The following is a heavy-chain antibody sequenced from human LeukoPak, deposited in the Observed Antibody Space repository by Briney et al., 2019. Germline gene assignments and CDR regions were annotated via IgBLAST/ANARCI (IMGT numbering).Heavy chain of an antibody. Sequence: ASETLSLTCTVSGGSISSSYYHWGWIRQPPGKGLEWIGSIYYSGSTYYNPSLKSRVTILVDTSKNQYSLKVTSVTAADTAVYYCARFSDDAFDIWGQGTMVTVSS. V-gene: IGHV4-39*07. J-gene: IGHJ3*02. CDR2: IYYSGST. CDR3: ARFSDDAFDI. CDR1: GGSISSSYYH.